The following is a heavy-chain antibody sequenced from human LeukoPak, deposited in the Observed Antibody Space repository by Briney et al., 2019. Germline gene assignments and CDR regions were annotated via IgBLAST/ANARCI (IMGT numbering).Heavy chain of an antibody. V-gene: IGHV4-59*01. J-gene: IGHJ3*02. CDR2: IYYSGST. Sequence: SGTLSLTCGVSGGSISSYYWSWIRQSPGKGLEWIGYIYYSGSTNYNPSLKSRVTISVDTSKNQFSLKLSSVTTADTAVYYCARLHRGEEAFDIWGQGTMVTVSS. CDR1: GGSISSYY. CDR3: ARLHRGEEAFDI.